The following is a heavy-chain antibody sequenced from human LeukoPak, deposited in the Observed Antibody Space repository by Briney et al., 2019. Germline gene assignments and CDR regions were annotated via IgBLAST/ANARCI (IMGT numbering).Heavy chain of an antibody. D-gene: IGHD3-10*01. V-gene: IGHV4-34*01. J-gene: IGHJ4*02. CDR2: INHSGST. Sequence: PSETLSLTCAVYGGSFSGYYWSWIRQPPGMGLEWIGEINHSGSTNYNPSLKSRVTISVDTSKNQFSLKLSSVTAADTAVYYCVGFPGSGSYYNPLKPFDYWGQGTLVTVSS. CDR1: GGSFSGYY. CDR3: VGFPGSGSYYNPLKPFDY.